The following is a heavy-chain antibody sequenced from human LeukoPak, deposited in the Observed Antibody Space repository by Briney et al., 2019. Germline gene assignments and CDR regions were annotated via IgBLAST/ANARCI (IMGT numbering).Heavy chain of an antibody. D-gene: IGHD3-10*01. V-gene: IGHV1-58*02. Sequence: SVKVSCKASGFTFTSSAMQWVRQARGQRLEWIGWIVVGSGNTNYAQKFQERVTIARDMSTSTAYMELSSLRSEDTAVYYCAAEGRYYGSGPTGDWGQGTLVTVSS. J-gene: IGHJ4*02. CDR2: IVVGSGNT. CDR1: GFTFTSSA. CDR3: AAEGRYYGSGPTGD.